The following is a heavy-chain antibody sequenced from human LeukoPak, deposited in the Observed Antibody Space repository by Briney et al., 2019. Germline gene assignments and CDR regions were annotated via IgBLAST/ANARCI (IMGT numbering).Heavy chain of an antibody. D-gene: IGHD3-10*01. CDR3: AKGFGGGAFDI. CDR2: ISWNSGSI. V-gene: IGHV3-9*01. J-gene: IGHJ3*02. Sequence: PGGSLRLSCAASGFTFSSYAMSWVRQAPGKGLEWVSGISWNSGSIGYADSVKGRFTISRDNAKNSLYLQMNSLRAEDTALYYCAKGFGGGAFDIWGQGTMVTVSS. CDR1: GFTFSSYA.